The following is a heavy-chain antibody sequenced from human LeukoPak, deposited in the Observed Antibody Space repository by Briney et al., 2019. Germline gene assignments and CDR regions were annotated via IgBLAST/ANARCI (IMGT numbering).Heavy chain of an antibody. J-gene: IGHJ4*02. CDR1: GYTFTGYY. D-gene: IGHD3-10*01. Sequence: ASVKVSCKASGYTFTGYYMHWVRQAPGQGLEWMGWINPNSGGTNYAQKFQGRVTMTRDTSISTAYMELSRLRSDDTAVYYCARDLGLLFGELPREDYWGEGPLVTVSS. CDR3: ARDLGLLFGELPREDY. CDR2: INPNSGGT. V-gene: IGHV1-2*02.